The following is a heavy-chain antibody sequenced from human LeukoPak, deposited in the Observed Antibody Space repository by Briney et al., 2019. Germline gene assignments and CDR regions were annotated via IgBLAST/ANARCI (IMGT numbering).Heavy chain of an antibody. V-gene: IGHV3-33*01. CDR1: GFTFSSYG. CDR3: ARHNHGFDWDY. Sequence: GGSLRLSCAASGFTFSSYGMHWVRQAPGKGLEWVAVIWPDGSIKYYGDSVKGRFTVSRDNSKNTLFLQMNSLRVEDTAVCYCARHNHGFDWDYWGQGTLVTVSS. D-gene: IGHD5-12*01. CDR2: IWPDGSIK. J-gene: IGHJ4*02.